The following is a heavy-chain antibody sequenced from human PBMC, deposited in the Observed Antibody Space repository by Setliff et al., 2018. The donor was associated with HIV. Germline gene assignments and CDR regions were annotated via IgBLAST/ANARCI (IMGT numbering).Heavy chain of an antibody. J-gene: IGHJ5*02. V-gene: IGHV4-4*02. CDR1: GGSISSSNW. CDR2: IYHSGGT. D-gene: IGHD3-10*01. Sequence: KPSETLSLTCAVSGGSISSSNWWSWVRQPPGKGLEWIGEIYHSGGTNYNPSLKSRVTISLNKSKNHFSLELRSVTAADTAVYYCARVITMVWTIFDPWGQGTLVTVSS. CDR3: ARVITMVWTIFDP.